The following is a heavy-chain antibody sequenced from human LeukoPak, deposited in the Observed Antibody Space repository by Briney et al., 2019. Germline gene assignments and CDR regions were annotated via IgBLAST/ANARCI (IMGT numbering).Heavy chain of an antibody. CDR1: GFTFSSYG. Sequence: GGSLRLSCAASGFTFSSYGMHWVRQAPGKGLEWVAVIWSDGSNRYYADSVKGRFTISRDNSKNTLYLQMNSLRAEDTAVYYCASSGSSGWYLGWFDPWGQGTLVTVSS. CDR2: IWSDGSNR. D-gene: IGHD6-19*01. J-gene: IGHJ5*02. V-gene: IGHV3-33*01. CDR3: ASSGSSGWYLGWFDP.